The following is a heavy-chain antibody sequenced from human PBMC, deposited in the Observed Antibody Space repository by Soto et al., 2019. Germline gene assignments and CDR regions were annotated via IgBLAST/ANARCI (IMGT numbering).Heavy chain of an antibody. J-gene: IGHJ4*02. D-gene: IGHD6-19*01. CDR1: GGSISSSSYY. CDR3: ARGSSGWYLFDY. Sequence: PSEPLSLTCTVSGGSISSSSYYWGWIRQPPGKGLEWIGSIYYSGSTYYNPSLKSRVTISVDTSKNQFSLKLSSVTAADTAVYYCARGSSGWYLFDYWGQGTLVTVSS. V-gene: IGHV4-39*01. CDR2: IYYSGST.